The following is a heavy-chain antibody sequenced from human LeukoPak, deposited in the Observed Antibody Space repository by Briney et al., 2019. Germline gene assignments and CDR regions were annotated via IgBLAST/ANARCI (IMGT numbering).Heavy chain of an antibody. D-gene: IGHD3-3*01. Sequence: ASVKVSCKASGYTFSSYGLTWVRQAPGQGLEWMGWISAYNGNTYYAQQLQGRVTMTTDTSTSTAYMELRSLRSDDTAVYYCASTSSYLTIFGVVIGPPDAFDIWGQGTKVTVSS. CDR1: GYTFSSYG. CDR2: ISAYNGNT. CDR3: ASTSSYLTIFGVVIGPPDAFDI. J-gene: IGHJ3*02. V-gene: IGHV1-18*01.